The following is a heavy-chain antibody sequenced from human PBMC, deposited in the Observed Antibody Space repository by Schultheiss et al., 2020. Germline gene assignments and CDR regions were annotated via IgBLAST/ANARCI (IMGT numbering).Heavy chain of an antibody. V-gene: IGHV1-18*01. D-gene: IGHD2-15*01. Sequence: ASVKVSCKASGGTFSSYAISWVRQAPGQGLEWMGWISAYNGNTNYAQKLQGRVTMTTDTSTSTAYMELSSLRSEDTAVYYCASFDRRYSTRYYFDYWGQGTLVTVSS. CDR3: ASFDRRYSTRYYFDY. CDR1: GGTFSSYA. CDR2: ISAYNGNT. J-gene: IGHJ4*02.